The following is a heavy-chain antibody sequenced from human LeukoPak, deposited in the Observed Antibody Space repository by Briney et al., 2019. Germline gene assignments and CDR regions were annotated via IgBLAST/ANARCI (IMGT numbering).Heavy chain of an antibody. Sequence: ASVKVSCKASGYTFTSYYMHWVRQAPGQGLEWMGWITPNSGGTKYAQKFQARVTMTRDTSISTAYMELSRLTSDDTAVYYCASEEVGPRQHLTYFDYWGRGTLVTVSS. J-gene: IGHJ4*02. V-gene: IGHV1-2*02. D-gene: IGHD6-13*01. CDR1: GYTFTSYY. CDR3: ASEEVGPRQHLTYFDY. CDR2: ITPNSGGT.